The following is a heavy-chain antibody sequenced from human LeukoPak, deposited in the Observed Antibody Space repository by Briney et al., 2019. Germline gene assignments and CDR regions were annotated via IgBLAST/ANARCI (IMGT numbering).Heavy chain of an antibody. D-gene: IGHD2-8*02. Sequence: SETLSLTCTVSGGSISSYYWSWIRQPPGKGLEWIAYISDIGSINYNPSLKSRVTISLDTSKDQLSLKLRSVTAADTAVYYCAGHHPRNTVDFWGQGTLVTVSS. J-gene: IGHJ4*02. V-gene: IGHV4-59*08. CDR3: AGHHPRNTVDF. CDR2: ISDIGSI. CDR1: GGSISSYY.